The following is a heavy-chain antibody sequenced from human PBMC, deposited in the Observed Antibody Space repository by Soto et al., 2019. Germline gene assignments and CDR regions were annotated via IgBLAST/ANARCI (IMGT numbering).Heavy chain of an antibody. J-gene: IGHJ4*02. CDR3: ARGGGSGSQHHDY. CDR2: INHSGST. Sequence: SETLSLTCAVYGGSFSGYYWSWIRQPPGKGLEWIGEINHSGSTNYNPSLKSRVTISVDTSKNQFSLKLSSVTAADTAVYYCARGGGSGSQHHDYWGQGTLVTVSS. CDR1: GGSFSGYY. V-gene: IGHV4-34*01. D-gene: IGHD3-10*01.